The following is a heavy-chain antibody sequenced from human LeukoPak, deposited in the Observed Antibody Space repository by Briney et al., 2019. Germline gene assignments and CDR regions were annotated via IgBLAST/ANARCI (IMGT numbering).Heavy chain of an antibody. J-gene: IGHJ6*04. CDR3: ARDMLLCISYNWRSIMDV. Sequence: SAILSSTWAASGGFISSSNWSGIRPPPGRGLWWVGNIYNSGTTNYNHSFKGRVTITADKSKNTVSLKLRFLNAADTAVYYCARDMLLCISYNWRSIMDVWGEGTAVSISS. CDR2: IYNSGTT. CDR1: GGFISSSN. D-gene: IGHD1-1*01. V-gene: IGHV4-59*12.